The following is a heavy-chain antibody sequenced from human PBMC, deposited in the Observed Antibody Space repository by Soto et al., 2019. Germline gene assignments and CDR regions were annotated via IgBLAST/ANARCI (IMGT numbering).Heavy chain of an antibody. D-gene: IGHD3-10*01. CDR1: GFNFNDYG. V-gene: IGHV3-9*01. CDR2: ISWNSVSI. Sequence: GGSLGLSCAASGFNFNDYGMHWVRQAPGKGLEWVSSISWNSVSIGYADSVKGRFTISRDNAKNSLYLQMNSLRAEDTALYYCAKDMENGYNPYYYYGMDVWGQGTTVTVSS. CDR3: AKDMENGYNPYYYYGMDV. J-gene: IGHJ6*02.